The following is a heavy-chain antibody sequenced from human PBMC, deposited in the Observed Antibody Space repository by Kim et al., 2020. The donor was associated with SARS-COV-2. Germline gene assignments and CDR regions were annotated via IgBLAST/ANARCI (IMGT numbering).Heavy chain of an antibody. CDR1: GGSISSSSYY. CDR3: ARSELYYDFWSGYSKGMDV. Sequence: SETLSLTCTVSGGSISSSSYYWGWIRQPPGKGLEWIGSIYYSGSTYYNPSLKSRVTISVDTSKNQFSLKLSSVTAADTAVYYCARSELYYDFWSGYSKGMDVWGQGTTVTVS. CDR2: IYYSGST. V-gene: IGHV4-39*01. J-gene: IGHJ6*02. D-gene: IGHD3-3*01.